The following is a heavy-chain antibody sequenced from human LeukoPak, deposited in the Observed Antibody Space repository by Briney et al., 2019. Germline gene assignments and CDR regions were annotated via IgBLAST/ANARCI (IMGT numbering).Heavy chain of an antibody. D-gene: IGHD6-13*01. CDR2: ISAYNGNT. J-gene: IGHJ5*02. CDR3: ARDQQQSPYSLP. V-gene: IGHV1-18*01. Sequence: GASVKVSCKASGYTFTSYGISRMRQAPGQGLEWIGWISAYNGNTNYAQKHQGIVTMTTNTSTSTAYMELRMMSSDDAAFYCVARDQQQSPYSLPWGQKTLVSVPS. CDR1: GYTFTSYG.